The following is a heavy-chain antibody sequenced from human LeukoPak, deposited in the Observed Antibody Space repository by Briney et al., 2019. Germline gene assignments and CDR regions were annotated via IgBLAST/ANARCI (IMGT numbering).Heavy chain of an antibody. D-gene: IGHD6-19*01. V-gene: IGHV3-23*01. J-gene: IGHJ4*02. CDR3: AKGLAVARYYFDY. CDR1: GCTFSSYA. CDR2: ISGSGGST. Sequence: GGTLRLSCAASGCTFSSYAMSWVRQAPGKGLEWVSAISGSGGSTYYADSVKGRFTISRDNSKNTLYLQMNSLRAEDTAVYYCAKGLAVARYYFDYWGQGTLVTVSS.